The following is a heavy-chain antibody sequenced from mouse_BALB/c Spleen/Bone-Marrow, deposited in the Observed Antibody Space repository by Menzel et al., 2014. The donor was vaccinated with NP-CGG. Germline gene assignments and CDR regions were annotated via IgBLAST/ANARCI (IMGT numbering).Heavy chain of an antibody. CDR2: IDPANGNT. CDR3: ARWENYAMDY. V-gene: IGHV14-3*02. CDR1: GFNIKDTY. J-gene: IGHJ4*01. D-gene: IGHD4-1*01. Sequence: EVKLEESGAELVKPGASVKLSCTASGFNIKDTYMHWVKQRPEQGLEWIGRIDPANGNTKYDPKFQGKATITADTSSNTAYLQLSNQTSEDTAVYYCARWENYAMDYWGQGTSVTGSS.